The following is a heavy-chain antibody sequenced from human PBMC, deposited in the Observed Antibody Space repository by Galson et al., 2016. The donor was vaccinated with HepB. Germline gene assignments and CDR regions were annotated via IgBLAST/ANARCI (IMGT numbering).Heavy chain of an antibody. V-gene: IGHV2-5*02. Sequence: PALVKPTQTLTLTCTFSGFSLASSGVGVGWIRQPPGKALEWLALIYWDDDKRYSPSLKSRLTIPKDTSKNQVVLTMTNMDPVETATYYCAHRMRGPADYWGQGTLVTVSS. CDR3: AHRMRGPADY. CDR2: IYWDDDK. J-gene: IGHJ4*02. CDR1: GFSLASSGVG.